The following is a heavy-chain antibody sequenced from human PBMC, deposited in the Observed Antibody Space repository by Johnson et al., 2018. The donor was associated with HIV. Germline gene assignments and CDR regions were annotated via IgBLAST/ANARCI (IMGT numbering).Heavy chain of an antibody. D-gene: IGHD2-8*02. J-gene: IGHJ3*02. CDR1: GFTFSSYW. Sequence: VQLVESGGGLVQPGGSLRLSCAASGFTFSSYWMSWVRQAPGKGLECVSGIGTAGDTYYPGSVKGRFTISRENAKNSLYLQMNSLRAEDTALYYCARGGYCTGGVCLGDAFDIWGQGTMVTVSS. CDR3: ARGGYCTGGVCLGDAFDI. V-gene: IGHV3-13*01. CDR2: IGTAGDT.